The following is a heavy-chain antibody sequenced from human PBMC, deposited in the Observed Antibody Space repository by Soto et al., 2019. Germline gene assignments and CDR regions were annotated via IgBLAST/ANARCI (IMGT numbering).Heavy chain of an antibody. J-gene: IGHJ4*02. CDR2: ISAYNGNT. CDR1: GYIFTTYG. V-gene: IGHV1-18*01. CDR3: ARFAMVRPNDY. D-gene: IGHD3-10*01. Sequence: QVHLVQSGAEVKKPGASVKVSCKASGYIFTTYGISWVQQAPGQGLEWMGWISAYNGNTNYAQKFQGRVTMTTDASTNTAYMELRSLRSDDTAVYYCARFAMVRPNDYWGQGTLVTVSS.